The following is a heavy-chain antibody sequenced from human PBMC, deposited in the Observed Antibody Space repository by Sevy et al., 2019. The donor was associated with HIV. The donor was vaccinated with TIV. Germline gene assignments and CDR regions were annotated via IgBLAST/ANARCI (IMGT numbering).Heavy chain of an antibody. D-gene: IGHD3-22*01. J-gene: IGHJ4*02. Sequence: GGSLRLSCAVSGFTFSNYGMHWVRQAPGKGLEWVAVISYDGSNKYYADSVKGRFTISRDNSKNTLYLQMNSLRAEDTAVYYCANFSPPTSLYYYDGSWGQGTLVTVSS. V-gene: IGHV3-30*18. CDR2: ISYDGSNK. CDR1: GFTFSNYG. CDR3: ANFSPPTSLYYYDGS.